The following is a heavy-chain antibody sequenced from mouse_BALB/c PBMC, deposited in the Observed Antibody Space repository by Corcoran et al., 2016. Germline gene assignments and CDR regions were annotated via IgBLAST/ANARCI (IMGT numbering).Heavy chain of an antibody. CDR1: GYTFTNYG. CDR3: ARGRDYYGSSYAAY. J-gene: IGHJ3*01. V-gene: IGHV9-1*02. D-gene: IGHD1-1*01. Sequence: QIQLVQSGLELKKPGETVKISCKASGYTFTNYGMNWVKQAPGKGLKWMGWINTYTGEATYADDFKGRFAFSLETSASTAYLQINNLKNEDMATYFCARGRDYYGSSYAAYWGQGTLVTVSA. CDR2: INTYTGEA.